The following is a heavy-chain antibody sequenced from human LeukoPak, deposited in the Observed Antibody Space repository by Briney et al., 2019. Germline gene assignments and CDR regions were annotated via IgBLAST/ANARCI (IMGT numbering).Heavy chain of an antibody. CDR1: GFTFSSYA. CDR2: IKQDGSDK. J-gene: IGHJ6*02. CDR3: ERQSGSHSYGMDV. Sequence: GGSLRLSCAASGFTFSSYAMSWVRHAPGKGLEWVANIKQDGSDKYYVDSVKGRFSISRDNAKNLLYLQMNSLRAEDTAVYYCERQSGSHSYGMDVWGQGTTVTVSS. V-gene: IGHV3-7*01. D-gene: IGHD1-26*01.